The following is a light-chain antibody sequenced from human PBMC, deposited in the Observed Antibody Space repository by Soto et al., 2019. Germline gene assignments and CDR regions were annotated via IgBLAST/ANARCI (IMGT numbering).Light chain of an antibody. J-gene: IGKJ4*01. CDR1: QSISFY. V-gene: IGKV1-39*01. CDR3: QQSHSTPLT. CDR2: AAS. Sequence: DIQMTQSPSSLSASVGDRVTITCRASQSISFYLNWYQQKPGKAPRLLIYAASNLQSGVPSRFSASGSGTDFTLTITNLQPEDSATYFCQQSHSTPLTFGGGTKLEI.